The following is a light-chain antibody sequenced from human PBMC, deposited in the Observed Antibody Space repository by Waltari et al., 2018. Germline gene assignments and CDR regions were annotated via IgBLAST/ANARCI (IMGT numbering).Light chain of an antibody. V-gene: IGKV3-15*01. CDR3: QQFNTLYS. J-gene: IGKJ2*01. CDR2: DAS. CDR1: RAIGNN. Sequence: EIVMTQFPATLPASPGGGAPLSCRASRAIGNNVAWYQQKPGQPLRLLIFDASTRATGIPARFSGSWSGTEFTLTISSLQSEDSAVYFCQQFNTLYSFGQGTKLEIK.